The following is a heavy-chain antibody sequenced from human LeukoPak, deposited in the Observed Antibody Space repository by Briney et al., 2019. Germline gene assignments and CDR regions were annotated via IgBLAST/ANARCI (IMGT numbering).Heavy chain of an antibody. CDR1: GFTFDDYA. D-gene: IGHD5-18*01. J-gene: IGHJ4*02. V-gene: IGHV3-9*01. CDR2: ISWNSGSI. Sequence: GGSLRLSCAASGFTFDDYAMPWVRQAPGKGLEWVSGISWNSGSIGYADSVKGRFTISRDNAKNSLYLQMNSLRAEDTALYYCAKAVGGYSYGHYFDYWGQGTLVTVSS. CDR3: AKAVGGYSYGHYFDY.